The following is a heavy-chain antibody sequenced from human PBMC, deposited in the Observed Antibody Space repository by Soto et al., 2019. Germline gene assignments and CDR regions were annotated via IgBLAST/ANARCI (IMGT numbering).Heavy chain of an antibody. CDR1: GDSVSSNSAA. D-gene: IGHD6-19*01. CDR2: TYYRSKRYN. CDR3: ARARPYSSGWYPIDI. J-gene: IGHJ3*02. Sequence: SQTLSLTCAISGDSVSSNSAAWSWIRQSPSRGVVWLGRTYYRSKRYNNYAVSVKRRITINPDTSKNQFALQLNSVTPEDTAVYYCARARPYSSGWYPIDIWGQGTMVTVS. V-gene: IGHV6-1*01.